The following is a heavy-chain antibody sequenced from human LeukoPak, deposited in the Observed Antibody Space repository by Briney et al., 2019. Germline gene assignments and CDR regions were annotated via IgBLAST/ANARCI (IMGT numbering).Heavy chain of an antibody. CDR1: GDSISSNY. J-gene: IGHJ4*02. CDR2: IYNSGST. D-gene: IGHD2-2*01. Sequence: SETLSLTCTVSGDSISSNYWSWIRQPPGKGLEWIGYIYNSGSTKYNPSLKSRATISVDTSKNQFSLKLSSVTAADTAVYYCARPSAPYCSSTSCYVYWGQGTLVTVSS. CDR3: ARPSAPYCSSTSCYVY. V-gene: IGHV4-59*08.